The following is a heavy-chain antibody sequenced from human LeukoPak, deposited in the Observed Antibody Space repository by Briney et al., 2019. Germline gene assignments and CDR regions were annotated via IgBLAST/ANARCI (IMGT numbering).Heavy chain of an antibody. CDR2: IWYDGSNK. V-gene: IGHV3-33*01. CDR3: ARGGYYYDSSGPLDY. CDR1: GFTFSSYG. Sequence: GGSLRLSCAASGFTFSSYGMHWVRQAPGKGLEWVAVIWYDGSNKYYADSVKGRFTISRDNSKNTLYLQMNSLRTEDTAVYYCARGGYYYDSSGPLDYWGQGILVTVSS. D-gene: IGHD3-22*01. J-gene: IGHJ4*02.